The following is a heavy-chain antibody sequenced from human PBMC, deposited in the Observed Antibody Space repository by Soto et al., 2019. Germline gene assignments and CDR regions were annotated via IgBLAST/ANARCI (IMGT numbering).Heavy chain of an antibody. V-gene: IGHV3-23*01. Sequence: GSLRLSCTASGFTFSTYPMSWVRQAPGKGLGWVSAISGYGGSTYYADSVKGRFTVSRDNSKNTLYLQMNSLRAEDTAVYYCAKGRNHYDSSGYYSFPLHVWGPGTTVTVSS. CDR3: AKGRNHYDSSGYYSFPLHV. CDR2: ISGYGGST. CDR1: GFTFSTYP. D-gene: IGHD3-22*01. J-gene: IGHJ6*02.